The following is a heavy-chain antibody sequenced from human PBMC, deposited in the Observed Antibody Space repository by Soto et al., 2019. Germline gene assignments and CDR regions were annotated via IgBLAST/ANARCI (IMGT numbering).Heavy chain of an antibody. CDR2: ISPMSGAA. D-gene: IGHD3-10*01. V-gene: IGHV1-69*19. J-gene: IGHJ4*02. CDR3: AREVQVHTPAFVY. Sequence: QVQLVQSGAEMKKPGSSVKVSCQSSGGTFNTYAMNWVRQAPGQGPEWMGDISPMSGAANYAPKCQGRVTITADESTGTSYMQLSSLTSEDTALYFCAREVQVHTPAFVYWGQGTLVTVSS. CDR1: GGTFNTYA.